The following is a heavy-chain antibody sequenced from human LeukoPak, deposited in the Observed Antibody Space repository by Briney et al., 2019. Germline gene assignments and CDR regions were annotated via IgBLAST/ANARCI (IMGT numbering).Heavy chain of an antibody. CDR3: ARGGRYYDSSGPIFDY. CDR2: IIPIFGTA. J-gene: IGHJ4*02. Sequence: SVKVSCKASGGTFSSYAISWVRQAPGQGLEWMGGIIPIFGTANYAQKFQGRVTITADESTSTAYMELSSLRSEDTAVYYCARGGRYYDSSGPIFDYWGQGTLVTVSS. CDR1: GGTFSSYA. D-gene: IGHD3-22*01. V-gene: IGHV1-69*01.